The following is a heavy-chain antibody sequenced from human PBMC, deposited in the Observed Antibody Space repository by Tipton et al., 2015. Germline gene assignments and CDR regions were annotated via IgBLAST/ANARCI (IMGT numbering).Heavy chain of an antibody. D-gene: IGHD4-23*01. V-gene: IGHV4-59*01. CDR1: SDSISKYY. CDR3: ARARGRHGGLLDS. CDR2: IQYSGST. J-gene: IGHJ4*02. Sequence: TLSLTCSVSSDSISKYYWSWIRQPPGKELEWIGYIQYSGSTNYNPSLKSRVTISVDTSKTQFSLKMRSVTATDTAVYYCARARGRHGGLLDSWGQGTLVTVSS.